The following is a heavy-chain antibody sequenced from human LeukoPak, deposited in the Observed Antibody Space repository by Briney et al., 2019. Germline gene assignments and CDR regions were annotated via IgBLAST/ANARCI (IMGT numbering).Heavy chain of an antibody. D-gene: IGHD6-19*01. Sequence: PGGSLRLSCAASGFTFSSYWMHWVRQAPGKGPVWVSRINSDGSSTSYADSVKGRFTISRDNAKNTLYLQMNSLRAEDTAVYYCARGSIAVAALDYWGQGTLVTVSS. V-gene: IGHV3-74*01. J-gene: IGHJ4*02. CDR1: GFTFSSYW. CDR2: INSDGSST. CDR3: ARGSIAVAALDY.